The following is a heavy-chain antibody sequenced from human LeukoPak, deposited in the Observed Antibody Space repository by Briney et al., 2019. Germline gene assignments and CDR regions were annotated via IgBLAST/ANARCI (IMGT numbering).Heavy chain of an antibody. J-gene: IGHJ4*02. V-gene: IGHV3-48*01. CDR1: GFTFSGYI. D-gene: IGHD3-10*01. CDR2: ISSSSSTI. CDR3: AKEYDSGGYGAYFDY. Sequence: GGSLRLSCAASGFTFSGYIMNWVRQAPGKGLEWLSYISSSSSTIYYADSVKGRFTLSRDNSRNTLDLQMNSLGPEDTAVYYCAKEYDSGGYGAYFDYWGQGTLVTVSS.